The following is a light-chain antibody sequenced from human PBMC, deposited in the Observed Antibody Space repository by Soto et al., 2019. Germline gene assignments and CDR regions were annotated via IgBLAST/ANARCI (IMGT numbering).Light chain of an antibody. V-gene: IGKV3-20*01. J-gene: IGKJ3*01. CDR1: QSVSSSY. CDR2: GAS. Sequence: EIVLTQSPGTLSLSPGERATLSSRASQSVSSSYLAWYQQKPGQAPRLLIYGASSRATGIPDRFSGSGSGTDFTLTISRLEPEDFAVYYCQQYGSFFGPGTKVDIK. CDR3: QQYGSF.